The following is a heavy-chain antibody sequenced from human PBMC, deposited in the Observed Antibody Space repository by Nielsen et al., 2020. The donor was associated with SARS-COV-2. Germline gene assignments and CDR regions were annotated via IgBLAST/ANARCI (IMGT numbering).Heavy chain of an antibody. CDR1: GGTFSSSA. Sequence: SVKVSCKSSGGTFSSSAISWVRQAPGQGLEWMGGIIPIFGTANYAQKFQGRVTITADESTSTAYMELSSLRSEDTAVYFCVIVVADLAFDPWGQGTLVTVSS. D-gene: IGHD2-15*01. CDR2: IIPIFGTA. V-gene: IGHV1-69*13. CDR3: VIVVADLAFDP. J-gene: IGHJ5*02.